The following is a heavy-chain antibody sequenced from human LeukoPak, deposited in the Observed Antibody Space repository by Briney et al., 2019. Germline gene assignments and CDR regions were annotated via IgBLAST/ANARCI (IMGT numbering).Heavy chain of an antibody. CDR3: ARQENSSGWYGSFDY. CDR1: GGSISSSSYY. Sequence: PSETLSLTCTVSGGSISSSSYYWGWIRQPPGKGLEWIGSIYYSGSTYYNPSLKSRVTISVDTSKNQFSLKLSSVTAADTAVYYCARQENSSGWYGSFDYWGQERRVTVSS. CDR2: IYYSGST. D-gene: IGHD6-19*01. J-gene: IGHJ4*02. V-gene: IGHV4-39*01.